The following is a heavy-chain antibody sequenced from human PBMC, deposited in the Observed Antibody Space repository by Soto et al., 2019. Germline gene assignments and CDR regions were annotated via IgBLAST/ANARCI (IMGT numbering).Heavy chain of an antibody. J-gene: IGHJ4*02. V-gene: IGHV1-18*01. CDR3: AREKAEMATKMTPFGY. Sequence: ASVKVSCKASGYTFTSYGISWVRQAPEQGLEWMGWISAYNGNTNYAQKLQGRVTMTTDTSTSTAYMELRSLRSDDTAVYYCAREKAEMATKMTPFGYWGQGTLVTVSS. D-gene: IGHD1-26*01. CDR2: ISAYNGNT. CDR1: GYTFTSYG.